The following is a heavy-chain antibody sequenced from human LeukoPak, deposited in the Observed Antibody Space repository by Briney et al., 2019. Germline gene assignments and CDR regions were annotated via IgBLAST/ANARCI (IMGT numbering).Heavy chain of an antibody. V-gene: IGHV3-23*01. J-gene: IGHJ5*02. D-gene: IGHD1/OR15-1a*01. CDR1: GFTFSSYA. Sequence: PGGSLRLSCAAAGFTFSSYAMHWVRTVAGKGLEWVSGISGSGESKFYADSVKGRFTVSRDNSKNTLYLQMNSLRVEDTAVYYCARGGYNWDTDAGWFDPWGLGTLVTVSS. CDR3: ARGGYNWDTDAGWFDP. CDR2: ISGSGESK.